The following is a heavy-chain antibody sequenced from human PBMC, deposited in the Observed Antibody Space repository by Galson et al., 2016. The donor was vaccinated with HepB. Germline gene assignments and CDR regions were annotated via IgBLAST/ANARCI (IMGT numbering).Heavy chain of an antibody. CDR1: GGSIGITNW. J-gene: IGHJ4*02. CDR2: IHHSGST. Sequence: SETLSLTCAVSGGSIGITNWLSWVRQPPGKGLEWIGEIHHSGSTNYNPSLQSRVTISVAKSKNQFSLTLSSVTAADTAVYYCARAVAFDFWSGYHFDSWGQGTPVTVSS. CDR3: ARAVAFDFWSGYHFDS. V-gene: IGHV4-4*02. D-gene: IGHD3-3*01.